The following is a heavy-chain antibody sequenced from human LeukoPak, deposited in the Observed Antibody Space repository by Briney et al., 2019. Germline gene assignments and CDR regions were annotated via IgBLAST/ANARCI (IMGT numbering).Heavy chain of an antibody. Sequence: GGSLRLSCAASGFTFSSYWMSWVRQAPGKGLEWAANIKQDGSEKYYVDSVKGRFTISRDNAKNSLYLQMNSLRAEDTAVYYCARVGYCSSTSCYPYYYYMDVWGKGTTVTVSS. J-gene: IGHJ6*03. D-gene: IGHD2-2*01. CDR3: ARVGYCSSTSCYPYYYYMDV. CDR2: IKQDGSEK. V-gene: IGHV3-7*01. CDR1: GFTFSSYW.